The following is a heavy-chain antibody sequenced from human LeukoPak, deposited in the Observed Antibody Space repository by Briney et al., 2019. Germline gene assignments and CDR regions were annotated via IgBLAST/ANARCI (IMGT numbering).Heavy chain of an antibody. V-gene: IGHV1-2*02. J-gene: IGHJ6*03. CDR2: INPNSGGT. D-gene: IGHD4-11*01. CDR1: GYTFTGYY. Sequence: ASVQVSCKASGYTFTGYYMHWVRQPPGQGVEWMGWINPNSGGTNYAQKFQGRVNMTSDTSISKAYMERSRLRSDDTAVYDCARDQYLYYYMDVGGKGTTVTVS. CDR3: ARDQYLYYYMDV.